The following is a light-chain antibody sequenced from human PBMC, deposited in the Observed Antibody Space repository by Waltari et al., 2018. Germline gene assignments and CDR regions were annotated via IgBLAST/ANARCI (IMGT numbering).Light chain of an antibody. Sequence: QSALTQPASVSGSPGPSITIPCTGTSSDVGGYNYVPWYQQHPGKAPKLMIYDVSNRPSGVSIRFSGSKSGNTASLTISGLQAEDEADYYCSSYTTSSTRVFGGGTKLTVL. CDR2: DVS. CDR1: SSDVGGYNY. V-gene: IGLV2-14*03. J-gene: IGLJ3*02. CDR3: SSYTTSSTRV.